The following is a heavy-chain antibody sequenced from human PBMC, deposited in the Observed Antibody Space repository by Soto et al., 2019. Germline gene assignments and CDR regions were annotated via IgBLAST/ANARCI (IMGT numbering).Heavy chain of an antibody. CDR2: ISSSSSYI. Sequence: GGSLRLSCAASGFTFSSYSMNWVRQAPGKGLEWVSSISSSSSYIYYADSVKGRFTISRDNAKNSLYLQMNSLRAEDTAVYYCARRILVGYYYYYMDVWGKGTTVTVSS. CDR1: GFTFSSYS. V-gene: IGHV3-21*01. J-gene: IGHJ6*03. CDR3: ARRILVGYYYYYMDV.